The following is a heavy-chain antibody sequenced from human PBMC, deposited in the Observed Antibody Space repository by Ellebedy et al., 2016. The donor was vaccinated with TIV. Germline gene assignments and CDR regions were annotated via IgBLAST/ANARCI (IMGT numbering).Heavy chain of an antibody. D-gene: IGHD2-21*01. J-gene: IGHJ4*02. V-gene: IGHV3-7*01. CDR1: GFTFSSYW. CDR2: IKQDGSDK. CDR3: ARALGGGECY. Sequence: GESLKISXASPGFTFSSYWMHWVRQAPGKGLEWVANIKQDGSDKYYVDSVKGRFTISRDNAKNSLYLQMNSLRAEDTAVYYCARALGGGECYWGQGTLVTVSS.